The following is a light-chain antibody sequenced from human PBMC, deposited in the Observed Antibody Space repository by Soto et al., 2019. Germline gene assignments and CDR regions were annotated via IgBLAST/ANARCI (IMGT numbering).Light chain of an antibody. CDR2: EDS. J-gene: IGKJ1*01. Sequence: EIQMTHSPSTLSASVVDRVTITCRASQSISGWLAWYQQKPGTAPKLLIYEDSNLESGVQSRFSGSGSGTEFTLTISSLKPDDFETYYCKQYYSDWTGGQGPKVDIK. CDR3: KQYYSDWT. V-gene: IGKV1-5*01. CDR1: QSISGW.